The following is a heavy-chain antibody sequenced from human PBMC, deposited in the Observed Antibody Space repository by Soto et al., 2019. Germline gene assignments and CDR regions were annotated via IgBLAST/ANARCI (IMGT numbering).Heavy chain of an antibody. CDR1: GGSVSSGSYY. D-gene: IGHD3-9*01. Sequence: SETLSLTCTVSGGSVSSGSYYWSWIRQPPGKGLEWIGYIYYSGSTNYNPSLKSRVTISVDTSKNQFSLKLSSVTAADTAVYYCARGREEYYDILTGYLIDYWGQGTLVTVSS. J-gene: IGHJ4*02. CDR3: ARGREEYYDILTGYLIDY. CDR2: IYYSGST. V-gene: IGHV4-61*01.